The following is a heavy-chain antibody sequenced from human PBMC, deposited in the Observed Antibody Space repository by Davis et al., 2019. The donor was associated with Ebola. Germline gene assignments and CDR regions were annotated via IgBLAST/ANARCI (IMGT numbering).Heavy chain of an antibody. CDR3: ARGIVVGSGMDV. J-gene: IGHJ6*02. CDR2: IYYSGST. D-gene: IGHD3-22*01. Sequence: MPSETLSLTCAVSGGSISSGGYSWSWIRQPPGKGLEWIGYIYYSGSTYYNPSLKSRVTISVDTSKNQFSLKLSSVTAADTAVYYCARGIVVGSGMDVWGQGTTVTVSS. CDR1: GGSISSGGYS. V-gene: IGHV4-30-4*07.